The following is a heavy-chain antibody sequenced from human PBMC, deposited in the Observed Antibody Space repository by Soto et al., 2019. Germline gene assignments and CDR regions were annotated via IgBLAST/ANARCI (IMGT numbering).Heavy chain of an antibody. Sequence: GSLRLSCAASGFTFSDYYMSWIRQAPGKGLEWVSYISSSGSTIYYADSVKGRFTVSRDNAKDSLYLQMNSLRPEDTAIYYCARGLGSSWFFLWGPGTLVTVSS. V-gene: IGHV3-11*04. CDR1: GFTFSDYY. CDR2: ISSSGSTI. CDR3: ARGLGSSWFFL. D-gene: IGHD6-13*01. J-gene: IGHJ5*02.